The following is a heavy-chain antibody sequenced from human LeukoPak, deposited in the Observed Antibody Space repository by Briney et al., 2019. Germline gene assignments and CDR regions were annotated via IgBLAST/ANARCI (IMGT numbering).Heavy chain of an antibody. CDR1: GYTFTSYA. V-gene: IGHV1-3*01. Sequence: GASVKVSCKASGYTFTSYAMHWVRQAPGQRLEWMGWINAGNGNTKYSQKFQGRVTITRDTSASTAYMELSSLRSEDTAVYYCVRDRASSGPDYWGQGTLVTVSS. CDR3: VRDRASSGPDY. CDR2: INAGNGNT. J-gene: IGHJ4*02. D-gene: IGHD3-22*01.